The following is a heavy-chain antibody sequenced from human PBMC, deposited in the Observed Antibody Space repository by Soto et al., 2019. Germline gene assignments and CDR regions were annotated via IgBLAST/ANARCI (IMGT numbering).Heavy chain of an antibody. V-gene: IGHV3-30*18. CDR2: ISYDGSNK. CDR1: GFTFSSYG. D-gene: IGHD6-19*01. J-gene: IGHJ4*02. CDR3: AKDPGGQAVALDY. Sequence: QVQLVESGGGVVQPGRSLRLSCAASGFTFSSYGMHWVRQAPGKELEWVAVISYDGSNKYYAESVKGRFTISRDNSKNTLYLQMNSLRAEDTAVYYCAKDPGGQAVALDYWGQGTLVTVSS.